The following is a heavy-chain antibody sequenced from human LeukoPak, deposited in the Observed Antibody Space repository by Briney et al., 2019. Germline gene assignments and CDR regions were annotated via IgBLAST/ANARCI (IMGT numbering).Heavy chain of an antibody. V-gene: IGHV3-43*02. CDR3: ARKHLESSSWYLPFDY. D-gene: IGHD6-13*01. CDR1: GXTFDDYA. Sequence: GGSLRLSCAASGXTFDDYAMHWVRQAPGKGLEWVSLISGDGGSTYYADSVKGRFTIPRDNSKNSLYLQMNSLRTEDTALYYCARKHLESSSWYLPFDYWGQGTLVTVSS. CDR2: ISGDGGST. J-gene: IGHJ4*02.